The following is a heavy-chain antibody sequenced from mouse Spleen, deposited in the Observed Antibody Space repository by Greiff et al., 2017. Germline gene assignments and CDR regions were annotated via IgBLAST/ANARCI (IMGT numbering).Heavy chain of an antibody. CDR1: GYSITSGYY. V-gene: IGHV3-6*01. J-gene: IGHJ1*01. CDR3: ARKSLRYFDV. Sequence: ESGPGLVKPSQSLSLTCSVTGYSITSGYYWNWIRQFPGNKLEWMGYISYDGSNNYNPSLKNRISITRDTSKNQFFLKLNSVTTEDTATYYCARKSLRYFDVWGAGTTVTVSS. CDR2: ISYDGSN. D-gene: IGHD6-1*01.